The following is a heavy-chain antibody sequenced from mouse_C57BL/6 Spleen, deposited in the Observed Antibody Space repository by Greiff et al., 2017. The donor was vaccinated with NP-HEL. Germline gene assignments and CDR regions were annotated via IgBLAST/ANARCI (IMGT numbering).Heavy chain of an antibody. CDR3: ARPYGYDLYYAMDY. J-gene: IGHJ4*01. CDR1: GYTFTDYY. D-gene: IGHD2-2*01. Sequence: VQLQQSGPVLVKPGASVKMSCKASGYTFTDYYMNWVKQSHGKSLEWIGVINPYNGGTSYNQKFKGKATLTVDKSSSTAYMELNSLTSEDSAVYYCARPYGYDLYYAMDYWGQGTSVTVSS. V-gene: IGHV1-19*01. CDR2: INPYNGGT.